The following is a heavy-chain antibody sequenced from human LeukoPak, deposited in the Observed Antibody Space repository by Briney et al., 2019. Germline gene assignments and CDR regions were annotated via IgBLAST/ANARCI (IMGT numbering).Heavy chain of an antibody. D-gene: IGHD3-22*01. CDR3: ARVHMYYYDSSGYSY. V-gene: IGHV3-7*01. CDR1: GFTFSSYW. J-gene: IGHJ4*02. CDR2: IKQDGSEK. Sequence: PGGSLRLSCAASGFTFSSYWMSWVRQAPGKGQEWVANIKQDGSEKYYVDSVKGRFTISRDNAKNSLYLQMNSLRAEDTAVYYCARVHMYYYDSSGYSYWGQGTLVTVSS.